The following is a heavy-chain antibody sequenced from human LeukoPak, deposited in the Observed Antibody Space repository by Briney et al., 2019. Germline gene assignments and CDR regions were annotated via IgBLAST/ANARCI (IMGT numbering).Heavy chain of an antibody. CDR2: IYTSGST. CDR3: AGGPGHSGSYQLYDY. V-gene: IGHV4-61*02. D-gene: IGHD1-26*01. CDR1: GGSICSGSYY. J-gene: IGHJ4*02. Sequence: SGTLSLTCAVSGGSICSGSYYWSWIRQPAGKGLEWIGRIYTSGSTNYNPSLKSRVTMSVDTSKNQFSLKLSSVTAADTAVYYWAGGPGHSGSYQLYDYWGQGTRVPVPS.